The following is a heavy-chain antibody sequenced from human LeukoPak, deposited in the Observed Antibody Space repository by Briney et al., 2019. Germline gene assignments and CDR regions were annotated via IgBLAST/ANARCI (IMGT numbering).Heavy chain of an antibody. CDR3: ARLKGVYSSGHRYYFDY. CDR2: IYYSGST. J-gene: IGHJ4*02. CDR1: GGSISSGDYY. Sequence: TLSLTCTVSGGSISSGDYYWSWIRQPPGKGLEWIGYIYYSGSTYYNPSLKSRVTISVDRSKNQFSLKLSSVTAADTAVYYCARLKGVYSSGHRYYFDYWGQGTLVTVSS. D-gene: IGHD6-25*01. V-gene: IGHV4-30-4*08.